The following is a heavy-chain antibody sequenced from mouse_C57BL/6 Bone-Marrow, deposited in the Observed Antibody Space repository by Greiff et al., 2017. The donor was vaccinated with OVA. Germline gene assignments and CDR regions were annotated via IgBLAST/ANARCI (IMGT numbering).Heavy chain of an antibody. CDR2: ISGGGGNT. V-gene: IGHV5-9*01. CDR3: ARQAITTVVATNAMDY. Sequence: EVQLVESGGGLVKPGGSLKLSCAASGFTFSSYTMSWVRQTPEKRLEWVATISGGGGNTYYPDSVKGRFTISRDTAKNTLYLQMSSLRSEDTALYYCARQAITTVVATNAMDYWGQGTSVTVSS. CDR1: GFTFSSYT. J-gene: IGHJ4*01. D-gene: IGHD1-1*01.